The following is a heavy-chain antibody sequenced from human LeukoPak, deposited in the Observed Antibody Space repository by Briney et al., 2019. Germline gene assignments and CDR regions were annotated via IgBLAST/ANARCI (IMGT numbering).Heavy chain of an antibody. CDR1: SGSISGYF. CDR2: IYYSGTT. Sequence: PSETLSLTCTVASGSISGYFWSWIRQPPGKGLEWIGYIYYSGTTHSNPSLKSRATISVDTSKNHLSLKVNSVTAADTAVYYCARGASGTLYDAFDIGGQGTMVTVSS. V-gene: IGHV4-59*01. D-gene: IGHD1-26*01. CDR3: ARGASGTLYDAFDI. J-gene: IGHJ3*02.